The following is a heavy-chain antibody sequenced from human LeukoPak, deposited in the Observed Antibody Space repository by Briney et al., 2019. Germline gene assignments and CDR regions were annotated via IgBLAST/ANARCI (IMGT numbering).Heavy chain of an antibody. CDR3: ARDGADYYGSGSYSDYYYGMDV. CDR2: ISAYNGNT. D-gene: IGHD3-10*01. Sequence: GASVKVSCKASGYTFTSYGISWVRQAPGQGLEWMGWISAYNGNTNYAQKLQGRVTMTTDTSTSTAYMELRSLRSDDTAVCCCARDGADYYGSGSYSDYYYGMDVWGQGTTVTVSS. V-gene: IGHV1-18*01. CDR1: GYTFTSYG. J-gene: IGHJ6*02.